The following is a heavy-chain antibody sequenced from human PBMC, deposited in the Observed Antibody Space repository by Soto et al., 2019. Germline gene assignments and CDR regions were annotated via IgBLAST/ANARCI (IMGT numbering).Heavy chain of an antibody. D-gene: IGHD1-26*01. CDR2: ISGSGGST. J-gene: IGHJ6*02. CDR3: AKVGTYYYYGMDV. Sequence: EVQLLESGGGLVQPGGSLRLSCAACGFTFSSYAMSWVRQAPGKGLEWVSAISGSGGSTYYADSVKGRFTISRDNSKNTLYLQMNSLRAEDTAVYYCAKVGTYYYYGMDVWGQGTTVTVSS. CDR1: GFTFSSYA. V-gene: IGHV3-23*01.